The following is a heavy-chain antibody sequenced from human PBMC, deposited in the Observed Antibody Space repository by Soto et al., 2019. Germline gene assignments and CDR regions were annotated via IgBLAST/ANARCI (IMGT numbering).Heavy chain of an antibody. J-gene: IGHJ4*02. CDR2: IYYSGST. Sequence: QVQLQESGPGLVKPSETLSLICTVSGGPISSYYWSWIRQSPGKGLEWIGYIYYSGSTNYNPSLKSRVTISVDTSKHQFSLELSSVTAADTAVYYCARGSSGWPPRLDYWGQGTLVTVSS. CDR1: GGPISSYY. V-gene: IGHV4-59*01. CDR3: ARGSSGWPPRLDY. D-gene: IGHD6-19*01.